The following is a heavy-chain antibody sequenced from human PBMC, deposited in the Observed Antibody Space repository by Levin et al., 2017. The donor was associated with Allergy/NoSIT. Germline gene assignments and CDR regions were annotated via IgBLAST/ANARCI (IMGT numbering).Heavy chain of an antibody. CDR2: IYYSGST. CDR1: GGSISSSSYY. Sequence: SETLSLTCTVSGGSISSSSYYWGWIRQPPGTGLEWIGSIYYSGSTYYNPSLKSRVTISVDTSKNQFSLKLSSVTAADTAVYYCARDDLVPYSSGWHLIDYWGQGTLVTVSS. CDR3: ARDDLVPYSSGWHLIDY. D-gene: IGHD6-19*01. V-gene: IGHV4-39*07. J-gene: IGHJ4*02.